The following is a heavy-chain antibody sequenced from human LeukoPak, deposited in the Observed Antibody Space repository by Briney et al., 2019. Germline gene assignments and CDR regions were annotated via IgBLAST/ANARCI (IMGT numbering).Heavy chain of an antibody. CDR1: GFTFNTYS. Sequence: GGSLRLSCEASGFTFNTYSMNWARQAPGKGLEWVSSIDSSGGYMFYADSVKGRFTISRDNAKNSLYLQMNSLRAEDTALYYCAKGDFRTMIVVVFDYWGQGTLVTVSS. V-gene: IGHV3-21*04. CDR3: AKGDFRTMIVVVFDY. CDR2: IDSSGGYM. D-gene: IGHD3-22*01. J-gene: IGHJ4*02.